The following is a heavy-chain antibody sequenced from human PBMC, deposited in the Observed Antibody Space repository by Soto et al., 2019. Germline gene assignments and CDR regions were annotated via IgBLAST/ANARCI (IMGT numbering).Heavy chain of an antibody. CDR1: GGTFSSYA. V-gene: IGHV1-69*13. J-gene: IGHJ6*02. Sequence: SVKVSCKASGGTFSSYAISWVRQAPGQGLEWMGGIIPIFGTANYAQKFQGRVTITADESTSTAYMELSSLRSEDTAVYYCARSLEVVPAAHYYYYGMDVWGQGTTVTVSS. D-gene: IGHD2-2*01. CDR3: ARSLEVVPAAHYYYYGMDV. CDR2: IIPIFGTA.